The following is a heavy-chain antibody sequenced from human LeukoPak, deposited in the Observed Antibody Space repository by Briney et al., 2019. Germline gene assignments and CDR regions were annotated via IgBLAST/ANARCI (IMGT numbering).Heavy chain of an antibody. CDR1: GFTFSDYG. Sequence: GGSLRLSCAASGFTFSDYGMHWVRQAPGKGLEWVSYISSSGSTKYYADSVKGRFTISRDNAKNSLYLQMNSLRAEDTAVYYCARGYCSGGSCYSDGWFDPWGQGTLVTVSS. V-gene: IGHV3-48*03. CDR3: ARGYCSGGSCYSDGWFDP. CDR2: ISSSGSTK. D-gene: IGHD2-15*01. J-gene: IGHJ5*02.